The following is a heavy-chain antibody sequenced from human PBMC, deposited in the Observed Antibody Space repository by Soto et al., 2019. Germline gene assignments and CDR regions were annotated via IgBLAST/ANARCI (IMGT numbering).Heavy chain of an antibody. CDR2: INDRGSI. V-gene: IGHV4-34*01. CDR3: ARESHDILTGPPWVWYFDL. CDR1: GGSFSGYY. D-gene: IGHD3-9*01. Sequence: QVQLQQWGAGPLRPLETLSLTCGVSGGSFSGYYWAWIRQSPGKGLEWIGEINDRGSINYNPSLKSRVSISVDTSKNHYSLNLRSMTAAYTAVYYCARESHDILTGPPWVWYFDLWGRGTLVTVSS. J-gene: IGHJ2*01.